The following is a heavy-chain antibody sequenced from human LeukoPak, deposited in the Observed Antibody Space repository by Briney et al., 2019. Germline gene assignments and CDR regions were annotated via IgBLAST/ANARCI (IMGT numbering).Heavy chain of an antibody. CDR2: ISSSGSTI. V-gene: IGHV3-11*01. J-gene: IGHJ6*02. CDR3: ARDFPVPAAIVQYYYYGMDV. CDR1: GFTFSDYY. Sequence: GGSLRLSCAASGFTFSDYYMSWIRQAPGKGLEWVSYISSSGSTIYYADSVKGRFTISRDSAKNSLYLQMNSLRAEDTAVYYCARDFPVPAAIVQYYYYGMDVWGQGTTVTVSS. D-gene: IGHD2-2*02.